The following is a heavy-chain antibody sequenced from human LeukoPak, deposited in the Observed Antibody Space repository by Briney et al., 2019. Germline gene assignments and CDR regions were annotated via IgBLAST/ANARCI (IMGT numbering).Heavy chain of an antibody. V-gene: IGHV4-34*01. D-gene: IGHD2-2*01. CDR3: ARVMGGSAAPYGMDV. CDR1: GGSFSGYY. Sequence: PSETLSLTCAVYGGSFSGYYWSWIRQPPGKGLEWIGEINHSGRTNYNPSLKSRVTISVDTSKNQFSLKLSSVTAADTAVYYCARVMGGSAAPYGMDVWGQGTTVTVSS. CDR2: INHSGRT. J-gene: IGHJ6*02.